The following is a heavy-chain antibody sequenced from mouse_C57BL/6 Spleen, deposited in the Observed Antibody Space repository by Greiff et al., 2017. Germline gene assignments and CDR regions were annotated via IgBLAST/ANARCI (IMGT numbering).Heavy chain of an antibody. V-gene: IGHV1-22*01. Sequence: VQLQQSGPELVKPGASVKMSCKASGYTFTDYTMHWVKQSHGKSLEWIGYINPNNGGTSYNQKFKGKDTLTVNKSSSTAYMEIRSLTSEDSAVYYCARSYDYDNAVDYWGQGTSVTVSS. CDR2: INPNNGGT. D-gene: IGHD2-4*01. CDR1: GYTFTDYT. CDR3: ARSYDYDNAVDY. J-gene: IGHJ4*01.